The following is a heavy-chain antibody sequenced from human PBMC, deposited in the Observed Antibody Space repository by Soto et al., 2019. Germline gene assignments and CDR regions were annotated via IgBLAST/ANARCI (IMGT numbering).Heavy chain of an antibody. Sequence: SETLSLTCTVSGGSISSYYWSWIRQPPGKGLEWIGYIYYSGSTNYNPSLKSRVTISVDTSKNQFSLKLSSVTAADTTVYYSARHDPPTAFYDFWSGYSEGYYYYYMDVWGKGTTVTVSS. CDR2: IYYSGST. V-gene: IGHV4-59*08. CDR3: ARHDPPTAFYDFWSGYSEGYYYYYMDV. J-gene: IGHJ6*03. D-gene: IGHD3-3*01. CDR1: GGSISSYY.